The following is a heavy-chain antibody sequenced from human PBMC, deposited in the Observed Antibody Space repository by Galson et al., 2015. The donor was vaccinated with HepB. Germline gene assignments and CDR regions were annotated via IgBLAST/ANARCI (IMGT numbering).Heavy chain of an antibody. CDR2: FGPSGGT. J-gene: IGHJ5*02. CDR1: GFTFSNYA. V-gene: IGHV3-23*01. Sequence: CAASGFTFSNYAMSWVRQAPGKGLEWVSIFGPSGGTDYADSVKGRFTISTDNSQNTLYLEMNSLSVEDTAVYYCAKGAIPRRPSGWFDTWGQGTLVTVSS. D-gene: IGHD1-26*01. CDR3: AKGAIPRRPSGWFDT.